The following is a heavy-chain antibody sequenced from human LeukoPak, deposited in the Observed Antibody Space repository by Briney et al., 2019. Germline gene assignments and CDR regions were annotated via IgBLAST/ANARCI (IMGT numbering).Heavy chain of an antibody. J-gene: IGHJ4*02. CDR2: INHSGST. Sequence: KPSETLSLTCAVYGGSFSGYYWSWIRQPPGKGLEWVGEINHSGSTNYNPSLKSRVTISVDTSKNQFSLKLSSVTAADTAAYYCASLPRGSSSWYSRYFDYWGQGTLVTVSS. D-gene: IGHD6-13*01. CDR1: GGSFSGYY. V-gene: IGHV4-34*01. CDR3: ASLPRGSSSWYSRYFDY.